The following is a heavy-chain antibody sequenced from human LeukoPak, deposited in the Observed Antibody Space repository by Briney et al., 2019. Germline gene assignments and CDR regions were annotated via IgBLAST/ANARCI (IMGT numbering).Heavy chain of an antibody. Sequence: SETLSLTCTVSGGSISSSSYYWGWIRQPPGKGLEWIGSIYYSGSTYYNPSLKSRVTISVDTSKNQFSLNLSSVTAADTAVYYCARRSLVRTVGYYYAMDVWGQGTTVTVSS. CDR3: ARRSLVRTVGYYYAMDV. V-gene: IGHV4-39*01. J-gene: IGHJ6*02. D-gene: IGHD1-26*01. CDR2: IYYSGST. CDR1: GGSISSSSYY.